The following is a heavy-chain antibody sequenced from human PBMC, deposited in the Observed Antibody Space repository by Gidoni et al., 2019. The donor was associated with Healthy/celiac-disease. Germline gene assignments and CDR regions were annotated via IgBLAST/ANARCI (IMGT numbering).Heavy chain of an antibody. D-gene: IGHD3-10*01. CDR2: ISWNSGSI. CDR1: GFTFDAYA. V-gene: IGHV3-9*01. Sequence: EVQLVESGGGLVQPGRSLRLSCAASGFTFDAYAMHWVRHAPGTGLEWVSGISWNSGSIGYADSVKGRFTISRDNAKNSLYLQMNSLRAEDTALYYCAKMISSLRAHRGGFREPTNYYYYGMDVWGQGTTVTVSS. CDR3: AKMISSLRAHRGGFREPTNYYYYGMDV. J-gene: IGHJ6*02.